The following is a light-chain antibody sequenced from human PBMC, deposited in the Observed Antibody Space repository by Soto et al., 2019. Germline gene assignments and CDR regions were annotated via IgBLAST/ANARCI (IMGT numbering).Light chain of an antibody. V-gene: IGKV1-5*03. CDR1: QSISTW. CDR2: KAS. CDR3: QQYNTYPLT. Sequence: DIQMTQSPSTLSASVGDRVTITCRPSQSISTWLAWYQQKPGKAPKLLIYKASNLEDGVPSRFSGSGSGTEFTITISSLQPDDFATYYCQQYNTYPLTFGGGTTVEIK. J-gene: IGKJ4*01.